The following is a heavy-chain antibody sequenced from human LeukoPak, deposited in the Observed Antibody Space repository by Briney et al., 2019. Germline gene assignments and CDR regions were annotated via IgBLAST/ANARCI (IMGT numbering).Heavy chain of an antibody. CDR2: VYNGRSA. Sequence: SETLFLTCTVSGGSISDSYWSWVRQPPGKGLEWVGFVYNGRSANYNPSLKSRLTMSLNTSKNQFSLRLNSLTTADTAVYYCARDPGFGELLSVGYFDLWGRGILVTVS. V-gene: IGHV4-59*01. D-gene: IGHD3-10*01. CDR1: GGSISDSY. J-gene: IGHJ2*01. CDR3: ARDPGFGELLSVGYFDL.